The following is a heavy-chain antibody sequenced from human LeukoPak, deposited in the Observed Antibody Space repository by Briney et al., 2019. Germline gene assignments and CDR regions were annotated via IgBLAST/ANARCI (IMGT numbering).Heavy chain of an antibody. CDR3: ARISSTSCYPDY. D-gene: IGHD2-2*01. CDR2: IYYSGST. V-gene: IGHV4-39*01. CDR1: GGSISSSSYY. J-gene: IGHJ4*02. Sequence: SETLSLTCTVSGGSISSSSYYWGWIRQPPGKGLEWIGSIYYSGSTYYNPSLKSRVTISVDTSKNQFSLKLSSVTAADTAVYYCARISSTSCYPDYWGQGTLVTVSS.